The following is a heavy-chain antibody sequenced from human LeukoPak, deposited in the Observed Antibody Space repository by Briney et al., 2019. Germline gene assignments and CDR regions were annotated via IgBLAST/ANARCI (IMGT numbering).Heavy chain of an antibody. V-gene: IGHV5-10-1*01. CDR2: IDPSDSYT. CDR3: ATTLRGKDYFDY. CDR1: GYSFDTYW. D-gene: IGHD3-10*01. J-gene: IGHJ4*02. Sequence: GEPLKISCEGSGYSFDTYWINWVRQMPGKGLEWMGRIDPSDSYTKYSPSSQGHVTISTDKSISTAYLQWSSLKASDTAMYYCATTLRGKDYFDYWGQGTLVTVSS.